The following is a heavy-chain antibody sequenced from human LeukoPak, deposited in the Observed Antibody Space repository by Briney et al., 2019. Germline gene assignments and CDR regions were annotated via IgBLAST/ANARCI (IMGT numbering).Heavy chain of an antibody. V-gene: IGHV4-59*12. CDR3: ARGTERASWFDP. CDR1: GGSISSDY. D-gene: IGHD1-1*01. Sequence: SETLSLTCTVSGGSISSDYWSWIRQPPGKGLEWIGYIYYRGSTNYNPSLKSRVTISVDTSKNQFSLKLSSVTAADTAVYYCARGTERASWFDPWGQGTLVTVSS. CDR2: IYYRGST. J-gene: IGHJ5*02.